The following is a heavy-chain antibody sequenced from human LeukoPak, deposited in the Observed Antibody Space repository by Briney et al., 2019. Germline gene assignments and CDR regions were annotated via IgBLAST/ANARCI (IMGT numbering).Heavy chain of an antibody. V-gene: IGHV1-69*13. CDR3: ARDGDVDTAMILDY. J-gene: IGHJ4*02. CDR1: GGTFSSYA. D-gene: IGHD5-18*01. CDR2: IIPIFGTA. Sequence: ASVKVSCKASGGTFSSYAISWVRQAPGQGLEWMGGIIPIFGTANYAQKFQGRVTITADESTSTAYMELSSLRSEDTAVYYCARDGDVDTAMILDYWGQGALVTVSS.